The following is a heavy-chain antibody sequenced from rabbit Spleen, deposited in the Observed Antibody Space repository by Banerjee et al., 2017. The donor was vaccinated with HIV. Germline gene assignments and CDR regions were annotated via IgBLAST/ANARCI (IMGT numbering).Heavy chain of an antibody. V-gene: IGHV1S45*01. CDR2: IYTGVGNT. CDR3: ARDTSSSFSSYGMDL. J-gene: IGHJ6*01. CDR1: GLSFSNIYY. Sequence: EQLEESGGDLVKPEGSLTLTCTASGLSFSNIYYMCWVRQAPGKGPEWIGCIYTGVGNTYYATWAKGRFTCSKTSSTTVTLQMTRLTAADTATYFCARDTSSSFSSYGMDLWGQGTLVTVS. D-gene: IGHD1-1*01.